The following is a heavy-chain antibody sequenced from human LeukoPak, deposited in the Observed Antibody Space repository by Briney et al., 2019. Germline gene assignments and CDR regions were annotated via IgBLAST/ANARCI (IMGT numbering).Heavy chain of an antibody. CDR1: GFTFSSHA. D-gene: IGHD3-22*01. Sequence: GGSLRLSCAASGFTFSSHAMSWVRQAPGKGLEWVSAISGSGGSTYHADSVKGRFTISRDNSKNTLYLQMNSLRAEDTAVYYCASVRSGYGYYFDYWGQGTLVTVSS. CDR2: ISGSGGST. J-gene: IGHJ4*02. V-gene: IGHV3-23*01. CDR3: ASVRSGYGYYFDY.